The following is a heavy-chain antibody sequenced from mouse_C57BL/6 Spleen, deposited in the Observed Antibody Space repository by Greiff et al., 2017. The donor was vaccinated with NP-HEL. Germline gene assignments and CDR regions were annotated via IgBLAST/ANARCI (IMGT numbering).Heavy chain of an antibody. V-gene: IGHV1-15*01. CDR1: GYTFTDYE. J-gene: IGHJ2*01. D-gene: IGHD1-1*01. CDR3: TRSDYGSSYFDY. CDR2: IDPETGGT. Sequence: VQLQQSGAELVRPGASVTLSCKASGYTFTDYEMHWVKQTPVHGLEWIGAIDPETGGTAYNQKFKGKAILTADKSSSTAYMELRSLTSEDSAVYYCTRSDYGSSYFDYWGQGTTLTVSS.